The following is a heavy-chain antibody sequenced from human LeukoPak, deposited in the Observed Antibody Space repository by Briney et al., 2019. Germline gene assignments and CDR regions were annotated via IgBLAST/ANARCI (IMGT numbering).Heavy chain of an antibody. Sequence: GASVKVSCKASGYTFTAYYMHWVRQAPGQGLEWMGWINPNSGDTNSSQKLQDRVTLTRDTSISTAHMELSSLTSDDTAVYYCARAYGSGTSYHPDYWGQGTLVTVSS. CDR1: GYTFTAYY. V-gene: IGHV1-2*02. CDR3: ARAYGSGTSYHPDY. CDR2: INPNSGDT. J-gene: IGHJ4*02. D-gene: IGHD3-10*01.